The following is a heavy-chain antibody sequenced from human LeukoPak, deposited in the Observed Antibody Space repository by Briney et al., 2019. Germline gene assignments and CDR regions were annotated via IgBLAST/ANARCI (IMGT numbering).Heavy chain of an antibody. D-gene: IGHD3-22*01. CDR2: IYSGGST. Sequence: GGSLRLSCAASGFTVSSNYMSWVRQAPGKGLEWVSVIYSGGSTYYADSVKGRFTISRDNSKNTLYLQMNSLRAEDTAVYYCARKGYDSSGYPFDYWGQGTLVTVSS. J-gene: IGHJ4*02. CDR3: ARKGYDSSGYPFDY. V-gene: IGHV3-66*01. CDR1: GFTVSSNY.